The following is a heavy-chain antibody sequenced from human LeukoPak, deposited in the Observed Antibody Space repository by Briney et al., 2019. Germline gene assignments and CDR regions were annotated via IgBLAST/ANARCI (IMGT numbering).Heavy chain of an antibody. V-gene: IGHV3-30-3*01. Sequence: PGGSLRLSCAASGFTFSSYAMHWVRQAPGKGLEWVAVISYDGSNKYYADSVKGRFTISRDNSKNTLYLQMNSLRAEDTAVYYCASKRSEAYVYAFDIWGQGTMVTVSS. CDR2: ISYDGSNK. J-gene: IGHJ3*02. CDR3: ASKRSEAYVYAFDI. D-gene: IGHD3-16*01. CDR1: GFTFSSYA.